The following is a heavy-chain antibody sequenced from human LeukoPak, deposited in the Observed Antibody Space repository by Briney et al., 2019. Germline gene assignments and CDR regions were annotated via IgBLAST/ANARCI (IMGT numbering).Heavy chain of an antibody. CDR1: GFAFINYA. J-gene: IGHJ4*02. CDR3: ASAHGYSGYDPPDY. V-gene: IGHV3-64*04. CDR2: ISSIGGST. Sequence: GGSLRLSCSASGFAFINYAIHWVRQAPGKGLEYVSAISSIGGSTYYADSVKGRFTISRDNAKNSLYLQMNSLRAEDTAVYYCASAHGYSGYDPPDYWGQGTLVTVSS. D-gene: IGHD5-12*01.